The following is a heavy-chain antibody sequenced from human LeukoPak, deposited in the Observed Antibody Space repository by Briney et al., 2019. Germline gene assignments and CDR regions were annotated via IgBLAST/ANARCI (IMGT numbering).Heavy chain of an antibody. J-gene: IGHJ4*02. V-gene: IGHV3-48*03. Sequence: GGSLRLSCAAPEFTFSRYAMTWVRQAPGKGLEWVSYISIGGNTIYYADSVKGRFTISRDNAKNSLSLQMNSLRAEDTAVYFCARGGPLIDCWGQGTLVTVSS. CDR2: ISIGGNTI. CDR3: ARGGPLIDC. CDR1: EFTFSRYA.